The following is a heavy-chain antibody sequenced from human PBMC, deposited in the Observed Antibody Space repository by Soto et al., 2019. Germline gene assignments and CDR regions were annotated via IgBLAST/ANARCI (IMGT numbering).Heavy chain of an antibody. CDR1: GGSISSGGYY. V-gene: IGHV4-31*03. Sequence: PSETLSLTCTVSGGSISSGGYYWSWIRQHPGKGLEWIGYIYYSGSTYYNPSLKSRVTISVDTSKNQFSLKLTSVTAADTAVYYCASKFGELLADVFDISGQGTMVTVSS. D-gene: IGHD3-10*01. CDR2: IYYSGST. J-gene: IGHJ3*02. CDR3: ASKFGELLADVFDI.